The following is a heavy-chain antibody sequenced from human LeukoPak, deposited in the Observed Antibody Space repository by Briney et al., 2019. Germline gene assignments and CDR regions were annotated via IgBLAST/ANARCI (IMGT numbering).Heavy chain of an antibody. CDR2: INPSGGST. CDR3: ARLGSGLNRYYYYGMDV. J-gene: IGHJ6*02. V-gene: IGHV1-46*01. D-gene: IGHD3-3*01. Sequence: ASVKVSCKASGYTFTSYYMHWVRQAPGQGLEWMGLINPSGGSTSYAQKFQGRVTMTRDTSTSTVYMELSSLRSEDTAVYYCARLGSGLNRYYYYGMDVWGQGTTVTVSS. CDR1: GYTFTSYY.